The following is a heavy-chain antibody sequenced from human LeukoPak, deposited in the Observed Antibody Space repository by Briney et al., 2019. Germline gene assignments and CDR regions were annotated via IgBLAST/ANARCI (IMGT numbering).Heavy chain of an antibody. CDR3: AREEITMVRGVMYYNMDV. Sequence: GGSLRLSCAASGFTFSSYDMYWVRQAPGKGLDWVAFVRYDGRQKYYADSVKGRFTLSRDNAKNTVYLQMNRLRAEDTAVYYCAREEITMVRGVMYYNMDVWGKGTTVTVSS. CDR1: GFTFSSYD. J-gene: IGHJ6*03. V-gene: IGHV3-30*02. CDR2: VRYDGRQK. D-gene: IGHD3-10*01.